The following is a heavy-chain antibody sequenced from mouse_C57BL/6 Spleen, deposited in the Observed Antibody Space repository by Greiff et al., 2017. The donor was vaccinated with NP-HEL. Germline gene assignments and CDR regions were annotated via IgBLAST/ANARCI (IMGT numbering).Heavy chain of an antibody. Sequence: VQLQESGAELVRPGTSVKVSCKASGYAFTNYLIEWVKQRPGQGLEWIGVINPGSGGTNYNEKFKGKATLTADKSSSTAYMQLSSLTSEDSAVYFCATRAYDGYYPFAYWGQGTLVTVSA. CDR1: GYAFTNYL. CDR3: ATRAYDGYYPFAY. CDR2: INPGSGGT. J-gene: IGHJ3*01. V-gene: IGHV1-54*01. D-gene: IGHD2-3*01.